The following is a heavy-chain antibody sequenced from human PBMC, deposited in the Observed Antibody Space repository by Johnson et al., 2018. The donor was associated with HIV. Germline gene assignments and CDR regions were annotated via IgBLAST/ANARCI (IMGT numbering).Heavy chain of an antibody. CDR2: IYSGGST. CDR3: ASSYSESDAFDI. V-gene: IGHV3-66*01. D-gene: IGHD3-10*01. J-gene: IGHJ3*02. Sequence: VQLVESGGGVVQPGRSLRLSCAASGFTVRKGLEWVSVIYSGGSTYYADSVKGRFTISRDNSKNTLYLQMNSLRAEDTAVYYCASSYSESDAFDIWGQGTMVTVSS. CDR1: GFTV.